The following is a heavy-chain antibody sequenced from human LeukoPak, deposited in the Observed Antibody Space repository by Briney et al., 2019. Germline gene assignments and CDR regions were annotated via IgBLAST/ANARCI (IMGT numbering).Heavy chain of an antibody. CDR3: ARAYGSGSYLYLDY. CDR2: IYHSGYS. CDR1: GGSISSTNW. V-gene: IGHV4-4*02. Sequence: SETLSLTCAVSGGSISSTNWWSWVRQPPGKGLDWIGEIYHSGYSNYNASLGSRVTISVDTSKNQFSLKLTSVTAADTAVYYCARAYGSGSYLYLDYWGQGTLVTVSS. J-gene: IGHJ4*02. D-gene: IGHD3-10*01.